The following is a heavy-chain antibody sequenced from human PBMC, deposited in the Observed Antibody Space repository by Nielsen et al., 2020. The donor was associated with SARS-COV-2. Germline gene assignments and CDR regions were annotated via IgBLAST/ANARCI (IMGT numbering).Heavy chain of an antibody. Sequence: GESLKISCKGSGYSFTTYWIGWVRQMPGKGLEWMGIMYPGDSDTRYSPSFQGQVTISADKSISTAYLQWNSPKASDTAMYYCARGYYFGSGGVEYWGQGTLVTVSS. CDR3: ARGYYFGSGGVEY. CDR2: MYPGDSDT. V-gene: IGHV5-51*01. J-gene: IGHJ4*02. CDR1: GYSFTTYW. D-gene: IGHD3-10*01.